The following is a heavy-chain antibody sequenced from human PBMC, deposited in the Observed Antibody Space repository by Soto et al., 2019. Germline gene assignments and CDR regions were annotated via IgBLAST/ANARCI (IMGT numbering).Heavy chain of an antibody. V-gene: IGHV1-69*08. CDR3: ARDPDGVVAPAMV. Sequence: QVQLVQSGAEVKKPGSSVKVSCKASGGTFSSSTISWVRQAPGQGLEWMGRITPILGTANYAQKFQGRVRITADKPTSIAYREVRSLRSEDTAVDDCARDPDGVVAPAMVWGQGSLVTVSS. D-gene: IGHD2-21*02. CDR2: ITPILGTA. CDR1: GGTFSSST. J-gene: IGHJ4*02.